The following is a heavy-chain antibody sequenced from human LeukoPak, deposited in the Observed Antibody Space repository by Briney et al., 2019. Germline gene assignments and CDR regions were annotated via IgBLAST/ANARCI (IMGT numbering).Heavy chain of an antibody. V-gene: IGHV3-7*01. D-gene: IGHD2-2*01. J-gene: IGHJ4*02. CDR2: MKQDGSDK. CDR3: ARPGSTWRFDY. Sequence: GGPLRLSCAASGFTFSSSWMTWVRQAPGKGLGWVANMKQDGSDKYYVDSVKGRFTISRDSAKNSLYLQMDSLRAEDTAVYYCARPGSTWRFDYWGQGTLVTVSS. CDR1: GFTFSSSW.